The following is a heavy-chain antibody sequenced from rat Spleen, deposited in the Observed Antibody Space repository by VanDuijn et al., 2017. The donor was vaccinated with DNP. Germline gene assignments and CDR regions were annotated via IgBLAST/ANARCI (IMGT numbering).Heavy chain of an antibody. J-gene: IGHJ3*01. Sequence: EVQLVESGGGLVQPGRSLKLSCAASGFSFSDYAMAWVRQSPKTGLEWVATIIYDGTTTNYRDSVKGRFTISRDDARNTLYLQMNSLTPEDSAIYYCVNHEIVYYSDGSYYYNWFSYWGQGTLVTVSS. V-gene: IGHV5-17*01. CDR1: GFSFSDYA. CDR2: IIYDGTTT. D-gene: IGHD1-12*02. CDR3: VNHEIVYYSDGSYYYNWFSY.